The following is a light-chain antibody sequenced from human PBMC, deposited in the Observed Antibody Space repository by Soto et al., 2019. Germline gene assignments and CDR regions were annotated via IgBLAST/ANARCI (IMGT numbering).Light chain of an antibody. V-gene: IGKV1-27*01. CDR2: AAS. Sequence: DIQMTQSPSSLSASVVDRVTITCRASQSISNYLAWYQQKPGKVPKLLIYAASTLQSGVPSRFSGSGSGTDFTLTISSLQPEDVATYYCQKYNSAPALTFGGGTKVDI. CDR3: QKYNSAPALT. CDR1: QSISNY. J-gene: IGKJ4*01.